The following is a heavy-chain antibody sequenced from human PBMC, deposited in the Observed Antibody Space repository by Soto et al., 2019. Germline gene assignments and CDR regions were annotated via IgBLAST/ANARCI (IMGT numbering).Heavy chain of an antibody. J-gene: IGHJ6*02. CDR1: GYTFTGYY. Sequence: GASVKVSCKASGYTFTGYYMHWVRQAPGQGLEWMGWINPNSGGTNYAQKFQGWVTMTRDTSISTAYMELSRLRSDDTAVYYCARDRGIVVVPAAMDHGMDVWGQGTTVTVSS. CDR3: ARDRGIVVVPAAMDHGMDV. D-gene: IGHD2-2*01. CDR2: INPNSGGT. V-gene: IGHV1-2*04.